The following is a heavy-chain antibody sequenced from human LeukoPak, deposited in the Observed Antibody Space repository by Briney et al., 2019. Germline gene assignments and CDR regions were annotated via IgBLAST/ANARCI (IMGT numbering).Heavy chain of an antibody. CDR3: ARDGDFGVVIRYNWFDP. V-gene: IGHV3-21*01. CDR1: GFTFSSYS. Sequence: GGSLRLSCAASGFTFSSYSMNWVRQAPGKGLEWVSSISNCSSYIYYADSVKGRFTISRDNAKNSLYLQMNSLRAEDTAVYYCARDGDFGVVIRYNWFDPWGQGPLVTVSS. CDR2: ISNCSSYI. J-gene: IGHJ5*02. D-gene: IGHD3-3*01.